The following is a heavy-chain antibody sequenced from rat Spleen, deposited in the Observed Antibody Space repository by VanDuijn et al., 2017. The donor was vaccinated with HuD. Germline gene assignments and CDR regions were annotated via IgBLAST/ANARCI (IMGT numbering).Heavy chain of an antibody. CDR3: AKDREGGYAFAY. CDR2: INTDGGTT. CDR1: GFTFKNYW. Sequence: EVQLVESGGGLVQPGRSLKLSCVASGFTFKNYWMTWIRQAPGKGLEWVSSINTDGGTTYYPDSVKGRFTISRDNAENTVYLRINSLRSEDTGTYYCAKDREGGYAFAYWGQGTLVTVSS. D-gene: IGHD1-11*01. V-gene: IGHV5-58*01. J-gene: IGHJ3*01.